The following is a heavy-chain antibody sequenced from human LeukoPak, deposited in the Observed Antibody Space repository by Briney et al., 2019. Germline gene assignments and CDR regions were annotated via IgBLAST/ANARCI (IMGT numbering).Heavy chain of an antibody. Sequence: PGGSLRLPCAASGFTFDDYVLHWVRQAPGKGLEWVSLISGDGVFAYYADSVRGRFTVSRDNSRDSLYLHMDSMRTEDTALYYCAKAYSSSSSGYFDYWGQGTLVTVSS. CDR1: GFTFDDYV. J-gene: IGHJ4*02. V-gene: IGHV3-43*02. CDR3: AKAYSSSSSGYFDY. CDR2: ISGDGVFA. D-gene: IGHD6-6*01.